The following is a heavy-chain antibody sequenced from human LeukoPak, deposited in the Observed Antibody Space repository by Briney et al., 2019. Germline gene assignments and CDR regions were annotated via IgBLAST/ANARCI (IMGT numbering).Heavy chain of an antibody. Sequence: GRSLRLSCAASGFKFSDYALHWLRQAPGKGLEWVAIISYDGSTKFYADSVKGRFTISRDSSKNTVDVQMNRLRGEDTAVYYCAREGYGGSGYFDYWGQGALVTVSS. V-gene: IGHV3-30-3*01. D-gene: IGHD4-23*01. CDR2: ISYDGSTK. J-gene: IGHJ4*02. CDR3: AREGYGGSGYFDY. CDR1: GFKFSDYA.